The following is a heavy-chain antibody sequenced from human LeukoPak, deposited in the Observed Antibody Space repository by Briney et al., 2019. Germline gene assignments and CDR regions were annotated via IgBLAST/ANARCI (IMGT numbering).Heavy chain of an antibody. CDR2: IIPIFGTA. D-gene: IGHD3-10*01. CDR1: GGTFSSYA. J-gene: IGHJ4*02. CDR3: ARAGSGSYGFGY. Sequence: GASVKVSCKASGGTFSSYAISWVRQAPGQGLEWMGGIIPIFGTANYAQNFQGRGTITADESTSTAYMELSSLRSEDTAVYYCARAGSGSYGFGYWGQGTLVTVSS. V-gene: IGHV1-69*13.